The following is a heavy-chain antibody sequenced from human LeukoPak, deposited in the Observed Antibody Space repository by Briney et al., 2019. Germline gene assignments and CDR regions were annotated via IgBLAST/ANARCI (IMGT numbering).Heavy chain of an antibody. CDR3: AKEGGNTVTSKKYFDY. Sequence: GGSLRLSCAASGFTFSSYAMNWVRQAPGKGLEWVSAISGSGTNTYYADSVKGRFTISRDNSKNTLYPQMNSLTAEDTALYYCAKEGGNTVTSKKYFDYWGQGTLVTVSS. J-gene: IGHJ4*02. CDR2: ISGSGTNT. D-gene: IGHD4-11*01. CDR1: GFTFSSYA. V-gene: IGHV3-23*01.